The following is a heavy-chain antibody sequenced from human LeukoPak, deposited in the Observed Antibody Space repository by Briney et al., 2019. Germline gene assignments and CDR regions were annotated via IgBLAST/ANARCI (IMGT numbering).Heavy chain of an antibody. J-gene: IGHJ5*02. CDR1: GFTFSSYG. D-gene: IGHD3-22*01. Sequence: PGGSLRLSCAASGFTFSSYGMHWVRQAPGRGLEWVAVISYDGTNKYYADSVKGRFTISRDNSKNTLYLQMNSLRAEDTAVYYCAKGHYYDSSGYRSNWFDPWGQGTLVTVSP. CDR3: AKGHYYDSSGYRSNWFDP. V-gene: IGHV3-30*18. CDR2: ISYDGTNK.